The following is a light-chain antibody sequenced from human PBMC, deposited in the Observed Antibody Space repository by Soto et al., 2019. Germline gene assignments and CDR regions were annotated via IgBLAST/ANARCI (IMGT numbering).Light chain of an antibody. CDR1: QSVSMF. J-gene: IGKJ3*01. V-gene: IGKV1-39*01. CDR2: AAS. CDR3: QQSYRPPPFT. Sequence: DIQMTQSPSSLSASVGDRVTITCRASQSVSMFLNWYQQKPGEAPKLLIYAASTLQSGVPSRFRGSGSGTYFTLTLSGLQSDDFATYDCQQSYRPPPFTFGPGTKVDL.